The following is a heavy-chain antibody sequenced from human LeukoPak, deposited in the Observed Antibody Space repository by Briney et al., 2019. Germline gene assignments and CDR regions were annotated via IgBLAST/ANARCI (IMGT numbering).Heavy chain of an antibody. Sequence: PGGSLRLSCAASGFAFSDYYMSWIRQAPGKGLEWVSYISSSGSTIYHADSVKGRFTISRDNAKNSLYLQMNSLRAEDTAVYYCARDIGYFDSLDYWGQGTLVTVSS. CDR2: ISSSGSTI. V-gene: IGHV3-11*01. CDR1: GFAFSDYY. D-gene: IGHD3-9*01. CDR3: ARDIGYFDSLDY. J-gene: IGHJ4*02.